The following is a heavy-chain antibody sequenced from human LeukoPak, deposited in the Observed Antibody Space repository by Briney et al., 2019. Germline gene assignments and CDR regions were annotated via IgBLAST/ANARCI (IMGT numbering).Heavy chain of an antibody. CDR3: ARDDYGMDV. CDR2: LSYDGSNK. CDR1: GFIFSNYH. Sequence: GGSLRLSCAASGFIFSNYHMHWVRQAPGKGLEWVALLSYDGSNKYYTDSMKGRFTISRDNSKNTLYVQMDSLGTEDTAVYYCARDDYGMDVWGQGTTVIVSS. J-gene: IGHJ6*02. V-gene: IGHV3-30*03.